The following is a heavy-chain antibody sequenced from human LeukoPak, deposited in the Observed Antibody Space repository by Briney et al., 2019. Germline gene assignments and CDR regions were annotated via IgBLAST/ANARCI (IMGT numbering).Heavy chain of an antibody. Sequence: HPGGSLRLSCTASGFTFNNYGIHWVRQAPGKGLEWVALISYDGSDKYYADSVKGRFTISRDISKNTLYLQMHSLRADDTAVYYCAKDLEILTGSHYMDVWGKGTTVTVSS. CDR2: ISYDGSDK. CDR1: GFTFNNYG. J-gene: IGHJ6*03. D-gene: IGHD3-9*01. CDR3: AKDLEILTGSHYMDV. V-gene: IGHV3-30*18.